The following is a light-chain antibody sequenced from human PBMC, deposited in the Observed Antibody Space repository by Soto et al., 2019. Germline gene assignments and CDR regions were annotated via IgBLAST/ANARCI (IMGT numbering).Light chain of an antibody. CDR2: GAS. CDR1: QSVSSN. CDR3: QQYNNWPET. Sequence: EIVMTQSPATLSVSPGERATLSCRASQSVSSNLAWYQQKPGQAPRLLIYGASTRATGIPARFSGSGSGTKFTLTISGLQSEVFAFFYCQQYNNWPETFGKGTKV. V-gene: IGKV3-15*01. J-gene: IGKJ1*01.